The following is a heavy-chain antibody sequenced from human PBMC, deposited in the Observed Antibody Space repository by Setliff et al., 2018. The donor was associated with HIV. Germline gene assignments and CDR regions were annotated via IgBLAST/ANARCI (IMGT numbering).Heavy chain of an antibody. CDR1: GGSITSGNYF. J-gene: IGHJ4*01. CDR2: IYTDGST. CDR3: ARDARWLQFPYFDN. D-gene: IGHD5-12*01. Sequence: SETLSLTCTVSGGSITSGNYFWTWIRQPAGKGLEWIGHIYTDGSTNYNPSFRSRVTISVDSSKNQFSLKLSSVTAADTAVYYCARDARWLQFPYFDNWGQGTLVTVSS. V-gene: IGHV4-61*09.